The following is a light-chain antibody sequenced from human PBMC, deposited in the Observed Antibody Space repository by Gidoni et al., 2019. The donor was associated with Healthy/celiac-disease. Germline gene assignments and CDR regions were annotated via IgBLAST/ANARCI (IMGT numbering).Light chain of an antibody. Sequence: QSALTQPASVSGSPGQSSPIACTGTRSDVGGYNYVSCYQQQPGKPPKLMIYDVSNRPSGVSNRFSGSKSGNTASLTISGLQAEDEADYYCSSYTSSSTLVVFGGGTKLTVL. V-gene: IGLV2-14*03. CDR1: RSDVGGYNY. J-gene: IGLJ2*01. CDR2: DVS. CDR3: SSYTSSSTLVV.